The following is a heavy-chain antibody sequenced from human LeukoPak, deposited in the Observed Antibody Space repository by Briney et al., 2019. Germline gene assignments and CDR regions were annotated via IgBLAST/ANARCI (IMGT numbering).Heavy chain of an antibody. J-gene: IGHJ5*02. Sequence: ASVKVSCKASGYTFTGYYMHWVRQAPGQGLEWMGWINPNSGGTNYAQKFQGRVSMTRDTSISTAYMELSRLRSDDTAVYYCAREYSSGWYQGFWFDPWGQGTLVTVSS. CDR2: INPNSGGT. D-gene: IGHD6-19*01. V-gene: IGHV1-2*02. CDR3: AREYSSGWYQGFWFDP. CDR1: GYTFTGYY.